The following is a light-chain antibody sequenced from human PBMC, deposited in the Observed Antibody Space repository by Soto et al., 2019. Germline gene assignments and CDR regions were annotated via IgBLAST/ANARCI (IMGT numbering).Light chain of an antibody. Sequence: QSALTQPASVSGSPGQSITISCTGTSSDVGGYNYVSWYQQHPGKAPKLMIYDVSNRPSGVSNRFSGSKSGNTASLTISGLQAEDEADYYCSSYTSGSTGLVVFGGGTKVTVL. J-gene: IGLJ2*01. V-gene: IGLV2-14*01. CDR1: SSDVGGYNY. CDR3: SSYTSGSTGLVV. CDR2: DVS.